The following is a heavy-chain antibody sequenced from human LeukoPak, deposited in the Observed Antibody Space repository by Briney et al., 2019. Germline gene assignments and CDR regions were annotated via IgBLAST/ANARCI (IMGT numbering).Heavy chain of an antibody. CDR2: IYHSGST. CDR3: ARDFNGRFDY. Sequence: SETLSLTCAVYGGSFSGHYWSWIRRPPGKGLEWIGEIYHSGSTNYNPSLKSRVTISVDKSKNQFSLKLSSVTAADTAVYYCARDFNGRFDYWGQGTLVTVSS. J-gene: IGHJ4*02. D-gene: IGHD2-8*01. V-gene: IGHV4-34*01. CDR1: GGSFSGHY.